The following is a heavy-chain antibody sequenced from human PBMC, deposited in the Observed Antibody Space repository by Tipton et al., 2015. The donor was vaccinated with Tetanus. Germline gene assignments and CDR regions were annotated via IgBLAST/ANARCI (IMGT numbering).Heavy chain of an antibody. D-gene: IGHD3-16*01. CDR1: GFTFSGYA. V-gene: IGHV3-23*01. J-gene: IGHJ4*02. Sequence: GSLRLSCAASGFTFSGYAKAWVRQAPGKGLECVSSISGRGGTTSYADFVKGRFTISRDNSKNTLYLQMNSLRAEDTAVYYCARALYGGCDYWGQGTLVTVSS. CDR3: ARALYGGCDY. CDR2: ISGRGGTT.